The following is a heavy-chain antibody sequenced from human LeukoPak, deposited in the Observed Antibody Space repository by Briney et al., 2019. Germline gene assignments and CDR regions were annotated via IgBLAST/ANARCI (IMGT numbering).Heavy chain of an antibody. Sequence: PGGSLRLSCAASGFTFNTYWMHWVRQAPGKGLVWVSRINSGGSSTAYADSVKGRFTFSRDNAKNTLYLQMNSLRAEDTAVYYCARDLRGSGSLDYWGQGTLVTVSS. CDR3: ARDLRGSGSLDY. V-gene: IGHV3-74*01. J-gene: IGHJ4*02. D-gene: IGHD3-10*01. CDR1: GFTFNTYW. CDR2: INSGGSST.